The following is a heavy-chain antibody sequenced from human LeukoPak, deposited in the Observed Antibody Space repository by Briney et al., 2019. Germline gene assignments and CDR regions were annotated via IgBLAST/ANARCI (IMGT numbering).Heavy chain of an antibody. J-gene: IGHJ4*02. D-gene: IGHD4-23*01. V-gene: IGHV4-39*02. CDR3: ARGLMTTMVTPGY. Sequence: SETLSLTCSVSGGSISNGAYYWVWIRQPPGKGLEWIGSIYYSGSTFYNSSLKSRVTIAVDTSKNHFSLKLSSVTAADTAVYYCARGLMTTMVTPGYWGQGTLVTVSS. CDR2: IYYSGST. CDR1: GGSISNGAYY.